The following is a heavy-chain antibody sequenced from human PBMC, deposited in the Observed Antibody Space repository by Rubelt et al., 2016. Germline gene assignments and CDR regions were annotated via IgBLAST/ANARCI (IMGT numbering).Heavy chain of an antibody. CDR3: ARDEVRSYGMDV. D-gene: IGHD1-1*01. Sequence: EAQLVESGGGLIQPGGSLRLSCAASGFTVSSNYMSWVRQTPGKGLEWVSVIYRGGNTYYADSVKGRFTISRDNSKNTIDLQMNSLRAEDTAVYFCARDEVRSYGMDVWGQGTTVTVSS. CDR2: IYRGGNT. CDR1: GFTVSSNY. V-gene: IGHV3-53*01. J-gene: IGHJ6*02.